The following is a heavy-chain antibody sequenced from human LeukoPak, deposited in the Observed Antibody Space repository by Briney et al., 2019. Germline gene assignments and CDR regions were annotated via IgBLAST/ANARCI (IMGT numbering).Heavy chain of an antibody. CDR2: ISYDGSNK. CDR3: ARDYIDPASSGPFDY. D-gene: IGHD6-19*01. J-gene: IGHJ4*02. CDR1: GFTFSSYA. V-gene: IGHV3-30-3*01. Sequence: GRSLRLSCAASGFTFSSYAMHWVRQAPGKGLEWVAVISYDGSNKYYADSVKGRFTISRDNSKSTLYLQMNSLRAEDTAVYYCARDYIDPASSGPFDYWGQGTLVTVSS.